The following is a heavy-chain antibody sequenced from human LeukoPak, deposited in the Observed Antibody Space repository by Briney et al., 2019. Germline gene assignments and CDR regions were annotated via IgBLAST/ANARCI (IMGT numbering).Heavy chain of an antibody. CDR1: GFTFSSYG. V-gene: IGHV3-30*18. Sequence: PGGSLRLSCAASGFTFSSYGMHWVRQAPVKGLEWVAVMSYDEGNEYYADSVKGRFSISRDNSKNTLYLQMNSLRAEDTAVYYCAKGGYSYGTDFDYWGQGTLVTVSS. CDR3: AKGGYSYGTDFDY. D-gene: IGHD5-18*01. CDR2: MSYDEGNE. J-gene: IGHJ4*02.